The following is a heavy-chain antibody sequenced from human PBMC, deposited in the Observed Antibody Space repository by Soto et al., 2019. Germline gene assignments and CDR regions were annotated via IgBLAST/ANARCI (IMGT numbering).Heavy chain of an antibody. CDR1: GGSISSGGYC. J-gene: IGHJ5*02. D-gene: IGHD2-15*01. CDR3: ARDRGYCSGGSCYLHWFDP. V-gene: IGHV4-31*11. CDR2: IYYSGST. Sequence: TLSLTCAVSGGSISSGGYCWSWIRQHPGKGLEWIGYIYYSGSTYYNPSLKSRVTISVDTSKNQFSLKLSSVTAADTAVYYCARDRGYCSGGSCYLHWFDPWGQGTLVTVSS.